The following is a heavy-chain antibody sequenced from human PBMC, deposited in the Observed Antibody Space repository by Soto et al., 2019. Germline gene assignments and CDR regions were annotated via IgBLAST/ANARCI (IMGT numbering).Heavy chain of an antibody. CDR2: INPNRGGT. Sequence: GKYMYSVYHSPGQGLEWMGWINPNRGGTNYAQKFQGWVTMTRDTSISTAYMELSRLRSDDTAVYYCASNSGDQGAFDIWAQAPMV. D-gene: IGHD4-17*01. CDR3: ASNSGDQGAFDI. CDR1: GKY. V-gene: IGHV1-2*04. J-gene: IGHJ3*02.